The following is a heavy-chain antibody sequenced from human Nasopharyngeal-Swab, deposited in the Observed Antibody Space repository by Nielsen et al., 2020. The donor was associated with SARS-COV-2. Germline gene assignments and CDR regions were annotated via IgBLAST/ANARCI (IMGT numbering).Heavy chain of an antibody. Sequence: SETLSLTCAVYGGSFSGYYWSWIRQPPGKGLEWIGEINHSGGTNYNPSLKSRVTISVDTSKNQFSLKLSSVTAADTAVYYCARGPLGYCTGGVCYGLDYWGQGTLVTVSS. CDR3: ARGPLGYCTGGVCYGLDY. V-gene: IGHV4-34*01. CDR2: INHSGGT. J-gene: IGHJ4*02. CDR1: GGSFSGYY. D-gene: IGHD2-8*02.